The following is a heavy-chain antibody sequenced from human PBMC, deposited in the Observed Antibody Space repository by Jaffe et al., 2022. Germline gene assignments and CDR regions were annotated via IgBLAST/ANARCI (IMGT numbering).Heavy chain of an antibody. Sequence: QVQLVQSGAEVKKPGASVKVSCKASGYTFTGYYMHWVRQAPGQGLEWMGWINPNSGGTNYAQKFQGRVTMTRDTSISTAYMELSRLRSDDTAVYYCAREQYYYGSGSYYTYYYYMDVWGKGTTVTVSS. J-gene: IGHJ6*03. CDR1: GYTFTGYY. CDR2: INPNSGGT. D-gene: IGHD3-10*01. CDR3: AREQYYYGSGSYYTYYYYMDV. V-gene: IGHV1-2*02.